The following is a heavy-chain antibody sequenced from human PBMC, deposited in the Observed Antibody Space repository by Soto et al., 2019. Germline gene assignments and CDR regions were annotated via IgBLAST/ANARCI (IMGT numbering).Heavy chain of an antibody. CDR3: AHAFGGTSWPNDAFDI. CDR2: IYWDDDQ. J-gene: IGHJ3*02. V-gene: IGHV2-5*02. D-gene: IGHD3-3*02. Sequence: QITLKESGPTLVKPTQSLTLTCTVSGFSLSGDGVGVGWIRQPPGKALEWLALIYWDDDQRYSPSLKTRLTITKETSKNPVGLTMTNMDPVDTATYYCAHAFGGTSWPNDAFDIWGQGTVVTVSS. CDR1: GFSLSGDGVG.